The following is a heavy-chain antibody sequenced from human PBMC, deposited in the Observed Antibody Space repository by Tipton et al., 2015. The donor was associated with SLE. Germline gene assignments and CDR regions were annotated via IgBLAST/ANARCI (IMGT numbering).Heavy chain of an antibody. CDR3: AREWDP. V-gene: IGHV4-4*07. J-gene: IGHJ5*02. CDR1: GGSFSGYY. CDR2: IYTSGST. Sequence: TLSLTCAVYGGSFSGYYWSWIRQPPGKGLEWIGRIYTSGSTNYNPSLKSRVTISVDTSKNQFSLKLSSVTAADTAVYYCAREWDPWGQGTLVTVSS.